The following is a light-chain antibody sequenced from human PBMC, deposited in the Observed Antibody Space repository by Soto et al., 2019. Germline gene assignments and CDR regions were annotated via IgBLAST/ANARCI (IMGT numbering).Light chain of an antibody. J-gene: IGKJ5*01. V-gene: IGKV1-39*01. Sequence: DIQMTQSPSSLSASIGDRVTITCRSGQNISRFLNWYQQKQGRAPNLLIYAVSTLQTEVPSRFSGSGFGTDFTLTISSLQPADFATYFCQQSYNLPPTFGQGTRLEIK. CDR1: QNISRF. CDR3: QQSYNLPPT. CDR2: AVS.